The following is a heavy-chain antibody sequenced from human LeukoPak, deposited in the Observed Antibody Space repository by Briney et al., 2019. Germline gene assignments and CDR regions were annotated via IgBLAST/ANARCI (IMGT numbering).Heavy chain of an antibody. CDR1: GFTFSSYG. J-gene: IGHJ4*02. V-gene: IGHV3-30*03. CDR3: ARELYEFWSGRFDY. D-gene: IGHD3-3*01. Sequence: PGRSLRLSCAASGFTFSSYGMHWVRQAPGKGLEWVAVISYDGSNKYYADSVKGRFTISRDNAKNSLYLQMNSLRDEDTAVYYCARELYEFWSGRFDYWGQGTLVTVSS. CDR2: ISYDGSNK.